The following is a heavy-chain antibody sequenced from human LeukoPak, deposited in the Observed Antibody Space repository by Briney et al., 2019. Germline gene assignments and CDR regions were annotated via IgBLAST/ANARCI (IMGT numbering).Heavy chain of an antibody. V-gene: IGHV1-46*01. CDR1: GYTFTSYY. CDR2: INPSCGST. CDR3: AREAYYYDSSGNEGNDY. D-gene: IGHD3-22*01. J-gene: IGHJ4*02. Sequence: ASVKVSCKASGYTFTSYYMHWVRQAPGQGLEWMGIINPSCGSTSYAQKFQGRVTMTRDTSTSTVYMELSSLRSEDTAVYYCAREAYYYDSSGNEGNDYWGQGTLVTVSS.